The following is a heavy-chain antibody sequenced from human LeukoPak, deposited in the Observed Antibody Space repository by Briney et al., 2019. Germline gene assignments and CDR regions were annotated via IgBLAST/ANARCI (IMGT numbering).Heavy chain of an antibody. Sequence: MPSQTLSLTCTVSGGSISSGDYYWSWIRQPPGKGLEWIGYIYYSGSTYYNPSLKSRVTISVDTSKNQFSLKLGSVTAADTAVYYCARDRQLLYLSAFDIWGQGTMVTVSS. J-gene: IGHJ3*02. CDR2: IYYSGST. CDR1: GGSISSGDYY. V-gene: IGHV4-30-4*08. CDR3: ARDRQLLYLSAFDI. D-gene: IGHD2-2*02.